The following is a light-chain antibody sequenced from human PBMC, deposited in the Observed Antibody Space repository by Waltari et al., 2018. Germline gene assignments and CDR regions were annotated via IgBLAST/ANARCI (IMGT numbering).Light chain of an antibody. CDR1: QSVGGN. J-gene: IGKJ4*01. Sequence: EIVMTQSPVTLSVSPGARVTLSCRASQSVGGNVAWYQQQPGQAPRLLIYGPSTRVTGLPARLSGSGSGTEFTLTISSLQSEDFAVYSCQQYNNWPLTFGGVTKVEIK. CDR3: QQYNNWPLT. CDR2: GPS. V-gene: IGKV3-15*01.